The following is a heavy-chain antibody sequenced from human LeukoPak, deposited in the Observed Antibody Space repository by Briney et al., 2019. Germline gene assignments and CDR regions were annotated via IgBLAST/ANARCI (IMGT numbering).Heavy chain of an antibody. CDR2: IYYSGST. D-gene: IGHD6-13*01. J-gene: IGHJ4*02. CDR3: ARHASAAGQYYFDY. CDR1: GGSISSGGYY. Sequence: SQTLSLTCTVSGGSISSGGYYWSWIRQHPGKGLEWLGYIYYSGSTYYNPSLKSRVTISVDTSKNQFSLKLSSVTAADTAVYYCARHASAAGQYYFDYWGQGTLVTVSS. V-gene: IGHV4-31*03.